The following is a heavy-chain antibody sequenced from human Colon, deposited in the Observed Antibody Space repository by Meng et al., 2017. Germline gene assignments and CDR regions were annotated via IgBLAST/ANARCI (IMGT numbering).Heavy chain of an antibody. V-gene: IGHV3-30*01. CDR3: ARDTKHDYGDYVSGY. Sequence: GESLKISCAASGFTFSSYAMHWVRQAPGKGLEWVAVIPYDGSNKYYADSVKGRFTISRDNSKNTLYLQMNSLRAEDTAVYYYARDTKHDYGDYVSGYWGQGTLVTVSS. J-gene: IGHJ4*02. CDR1: GFTFSSYA. CDR2: IPYDGSNK. D-gene: IGHD4-17*01.